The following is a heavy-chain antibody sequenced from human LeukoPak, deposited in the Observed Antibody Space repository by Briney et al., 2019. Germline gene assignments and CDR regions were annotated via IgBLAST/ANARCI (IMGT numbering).Heavy chain of an antibody. V-gene: IGHV3-23*01. CDR2: ISGSGGST. CDR3: AKLQLRGSSSWYGGFDV. J-gene: IGHJ3*01. Sequence: GGSLRLSCAASGFSFSNWAMSWVRQAPGKGLEWVSAISGSGGSTYYADSVKGRFTISRDNSKNTLYLQMNSLRAEDTAVYYCAKLQLRGSSSWYGGFDVWGPGTMVTASS. CDR1: GFSFSNWA. D-gene: IGHD6-13*01.